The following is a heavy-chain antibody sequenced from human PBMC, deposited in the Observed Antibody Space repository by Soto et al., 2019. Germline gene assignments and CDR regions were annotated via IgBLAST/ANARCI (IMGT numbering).Heavy chain of an antibody. CDR2: INHSGST. V-gene: IGHV4-34*01. CDR3: ARGRGYYGDYVDY. Sequence: SETLSLTCAVYGGSFSGYYWGLIRPPPGKGLEWIGEINHSGSTNYNPSLKSRVTISVDTSKNQFSLKLSSVTAADTAVYYCARGRGYYGDYVDYWGQGTLVTVSS. J-gene: IGHJ4*02. D-gene: IGHD4-17*01. CDR1: GGSFSGYY.